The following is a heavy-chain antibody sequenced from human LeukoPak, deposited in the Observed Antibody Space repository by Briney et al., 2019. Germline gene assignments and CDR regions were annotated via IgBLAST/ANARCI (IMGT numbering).Heavy chain of an antibody. J-gene: IGHJ6*02. CDR1: GDSVSSNSVT. V-gene: IGHV6-1*01. CDR3: ARSTHYYDSSGYFLGMDV. D-gene: IGHD3-22*01. Sequence: SQTLSLTCAISGDSVSSNSVTWNWIRQSPSRGLEWLGRTYYRSKWYNDYAVSVKSRITINPDTSKNQFSLQLNSVTPEDTAVYYCARSTHYYDSSGYFLGMDVWGQGTTVTVSS. CDR2: TYYRSKWYN.